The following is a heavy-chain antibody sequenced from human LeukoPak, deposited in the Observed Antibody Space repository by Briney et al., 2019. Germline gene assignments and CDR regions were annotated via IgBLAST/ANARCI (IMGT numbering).Heavy chain of an antibody. CDR3: ASSGGGSSALGYYYYMDV. V-gene: IGHV4-39*07. CDR1: GGSISSSSYY. CDR2: IYYSGST. Sequence: PSETLSLTCTVSGGSISSSSYYWGWIRQPPGKGLEWIGSIYYSGSTYYNPSLKSRVTISVDTSKNQFSLKLSSVTAADTAVYYCASSGGGSSALGYYYYMDVWGKGTTVTVSS. J-gene: IGHJ6*03. D-gene: IGHD2-15*01.